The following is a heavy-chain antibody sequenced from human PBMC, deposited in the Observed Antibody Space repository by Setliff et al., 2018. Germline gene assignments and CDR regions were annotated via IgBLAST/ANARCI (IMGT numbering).Heavy chain of an antibody. J-gene: IGHJ5*02. CDR2: VYNSGTT. V-gene: IGHV4-61*02. CDR1: GDSISGGDYY. D-gene: IGHD3-3*02. CDR3: AKESLAINTRWFDP. Sequence: KPSETLSLTCTVSGDSISGGDYYWTWIRQPAGKRLEWIGRVYNSGTTYNAFFASRVTMSIDTSKNQFSSNLNSVTAADTALYYCAKESLAINTRWFDPWGQGILVTVS.